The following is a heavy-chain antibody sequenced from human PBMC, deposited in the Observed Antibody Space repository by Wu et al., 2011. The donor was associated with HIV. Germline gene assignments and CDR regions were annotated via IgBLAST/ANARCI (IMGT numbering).Heavy chain of an antibody. CDR2: ISPIFGTA. Sequence: QVQLVQSGAEVKKPGSSVKVSCKASGGTFSSYAISWVRQAPGQGLEWMGGISPIFGTANYAQKFQGRVTITTDESTSTAYMELSSLRSEDTAVYYCARDESWDIVVLPTAAFDYWGQGTLVTVSS. CDR3: ARDESWDIVVLPTAAFDY. J-gene: IGHJ4*02. V-gene: IGHV1-69*01. CDR1: GGTFSSYA. D-gene: IGHD2-2*01.